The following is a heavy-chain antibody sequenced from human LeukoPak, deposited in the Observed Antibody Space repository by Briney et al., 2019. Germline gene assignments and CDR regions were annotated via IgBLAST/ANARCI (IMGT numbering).Heavy chain of an antibody. V-gene: IGHV4-39*07. CDR3: AREGWYSRNTDAFDV. Sequence: SETLSLTCSVSGGSIGSTTFYWGWIRQPPGNGLEWIGSVYYSGNTNFNAALQSRVTISVDTSRNQFSLKLTSVTAADTAVYYCAREGWYSRNTDAFDVWGQGTMVTVSS. J-gene: IGHJ3*01. CDR2: VYYSGNT. D-gene: IGHD6-13*01. CDR1: GGSIGSTTFY.